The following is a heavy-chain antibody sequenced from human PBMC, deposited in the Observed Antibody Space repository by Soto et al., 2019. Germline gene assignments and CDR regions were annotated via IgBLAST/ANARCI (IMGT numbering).Heavy chain of an antibody. Sequence: GGSLRLSCAASGFTFSDYYMSWIRQAPGKGLEWVSYISSSSSYTNYADSVKGRFTISRDNAKNSLYLQMNSLRAEDTAVYYCAREGDCSGGSCYHFDYWGQGTLVTVSS. CDR2: ISSSSSYT. D-gene: IGHD2-15*01. CDR1: GFTFSDYY. CDR3: AREGDCSGGSCYHFDY. V-gene: IGHV3-11*06. J-gene: IGHJ4*02.